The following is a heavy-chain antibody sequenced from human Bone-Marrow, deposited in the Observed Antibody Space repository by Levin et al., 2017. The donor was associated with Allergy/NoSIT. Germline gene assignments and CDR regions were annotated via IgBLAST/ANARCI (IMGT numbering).Heavy chain of an antibody. Sequence: GESLKISCAASGFTFSSYAMTWVRQVPGKGLEWVSTLSGSGYDTYYAGSVKGRFTISRDNSKNMFFLQMSSLRAEDTAVYYCAKEDNGYDRSWGQGTLVTVSS. D-gene: IGHD5-12*01. CDR3: AKEDNGYDRS. V-gene: IGHV3-23*01. CDR1: GFTFSSYA. J-gene: IGHJ4*02. CDR2: LSGSGYDT.